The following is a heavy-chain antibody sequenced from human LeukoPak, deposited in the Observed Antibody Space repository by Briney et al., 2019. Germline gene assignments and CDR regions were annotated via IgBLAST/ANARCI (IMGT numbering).Heavy chain of an antibody. CDR2: ISSSGSTI. Sequence: GGSLRLSCAASGFALSSYSMNWVRQAPGKGLEWVSYISSSGSTIYYADSVKGRFTISRDNAKNSLYLQMNSLRAEDTAVYYCARGGFDWPLGAFDIWGQGTMVAVSS. V-gene: IGHV3-48*04. D-gene: IGHD3-9*01. CDR3: ARGGFDWPLGAFDI. CDR1: GFALSSYS. J-gene: IGHJ3*02.